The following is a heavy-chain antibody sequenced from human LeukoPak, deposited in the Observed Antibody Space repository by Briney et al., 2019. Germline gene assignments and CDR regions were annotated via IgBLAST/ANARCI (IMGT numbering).Heavy chain of an antibody. Sequence: SETLSLTCTVSGGSISSYYWSWIRQPPGKGLEWIGYIYYSGSTNYNPSLKSRVTISVDTSKNQFSLKLSSVTAADTAVYYCARHYRGYDGKFDYWGQGTLVTVSS. CDR3: ARHYRGYDGKFDY. CDR2: IYYSGST. V-gene: IGHV4-59*08. CDR1: GGSISSYY. D-gene: IGHD5-12*01. J-gene: IGHJ4*02.